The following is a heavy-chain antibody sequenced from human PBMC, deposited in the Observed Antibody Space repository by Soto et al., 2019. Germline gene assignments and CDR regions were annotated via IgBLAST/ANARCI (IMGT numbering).Heavy chain of an antibody. Sequence: EVQLVQSGAEVKKPGESLKISCKGSGYSFTSYWIGWVRQMPGKGLEWMGIIYPGDSDTRYSPSFQGQVTISADKSISTAYLQWSSLKASDTAMYYCARQGGPPRTYYDILTGKTEHYYYYGMDVWGQGTTVTVSS. CDR3: ARQGGPPRTYYDILTGKTEHYYYYGMDV. CDR2: IYPGDSDT. CDR1: GYSFTSYW. J-gene: IGHJ6*02. D-gene: IGHD3-9*01. V-gene: IGHV5-51*01.